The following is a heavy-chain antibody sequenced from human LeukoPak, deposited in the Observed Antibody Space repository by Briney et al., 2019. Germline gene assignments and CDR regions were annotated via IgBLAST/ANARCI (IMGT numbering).Heavy chain of an antibody. V-gene: IGHV4-39*01. CDR2: IYYSGST. CDR3: ARHVKTMVRGTTQSTQYYYYYYMDV. Sequence: SETLSLTCTVSGGSISSSSYYWGWIRQPPGKGLEWIGSIYYSGSTYYNPSLKSRVTISVDTSKNQFSLKLSSVTAADTAVYYCARHVKTMVRGTTQSTQYYYYYYMDVWGKGTTVTISS. J-gene: IGHJ6*03. CDR1: GGSISSSSYY. D-gene: IGHD3-10*01.